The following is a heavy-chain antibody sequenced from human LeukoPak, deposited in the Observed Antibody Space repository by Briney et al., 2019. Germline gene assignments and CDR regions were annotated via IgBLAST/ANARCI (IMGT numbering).Heavy chain of an antibody. J-gene: IGHJ4*02. Sequence: NSSETLSLTCAVYGGSFSGYYWSWIRQPPGKGLEWIGEINHSGSTNYNPSLKSRVTISVDTSKNQFSLKLSSVTAADTAVYHCARRAGISYFDYWGQGTLVTVSS. CDR2: INHSGST. V-gene: IGHV4-34*01. D-gene: IGHD3-10*01. CDR3: ARRAGISYFDY. CDR1: GGSFSGYY.